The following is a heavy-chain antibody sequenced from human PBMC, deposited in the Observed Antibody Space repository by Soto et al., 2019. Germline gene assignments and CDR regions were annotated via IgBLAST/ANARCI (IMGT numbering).Heavy chain of an antibody. J-gene: IGHJ4*02. CDR3: ARSSQSTVTTVDY. Sequence: QVQLQESGPGLVKPSQTLSLTCTVSGGSISSGGYYWSWIRQHPGKGLEWIGYIYYGGSTYYNPSSKSRVTISVDTSKNQFSLKLSSVTAADTAVYYCARSSQSTVTTVDYWGQGTLVTVSS. CDR1: GGSISSGGYY. D-gene: IGHD4-17*01. V-gene: IGHV4-31*03. CDR2: IYYGGST.